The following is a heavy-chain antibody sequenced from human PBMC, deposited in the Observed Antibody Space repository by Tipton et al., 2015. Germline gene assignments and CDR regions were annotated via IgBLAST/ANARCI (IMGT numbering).Heavy chain of an antibody. J-gene: IGHJ4*02. CDR3: AKDGYGDHYFDY. CDR1: GFTFSSYA. CDR2: ISGSGGST. Sequence: LSLTCAASGFTFSSYAMSWVRQAPGKGLEWVSAISGSGGSTNYADSVKGRFTISRDNSKNTLYLQMNSLRAEDTAVYYCAKDGYGDHYFDYWGQGTLVTVSS. V-gene: IGHV3-23*01. D-gene: IGHD4-17*01.